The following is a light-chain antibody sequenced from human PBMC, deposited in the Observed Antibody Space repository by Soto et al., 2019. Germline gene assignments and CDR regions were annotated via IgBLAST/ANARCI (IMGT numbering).Light chain of an antibody. CDR1: EGVSTN. J-gene: IGKJ1*01. CDR3: QQYSIWRT. V-gene: IGKV3-15*01. Sequence: EIEMTQPPSPLSLAPGERVTLSCRASEGVSTNLAWYQQKAGQAPRLLIYGASTRATGIPARFSGSGSGTEFTLTISSLQSEDFAVYYCQQYSIWRTFGQGTKVDIK. CDR2: GAS.